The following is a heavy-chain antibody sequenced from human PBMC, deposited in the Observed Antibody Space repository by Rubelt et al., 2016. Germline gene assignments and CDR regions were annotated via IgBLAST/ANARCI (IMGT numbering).Heavy chain of an antibody. V-gene: IGHV3-48*03. CDR1: GFTFSSYE. J-gene: IGHJ4*02. D-gene: IGHD5-12*01. Sequence: EVQLVESGGGLVQPGGSLRLSCAASGFTFSSYEMNWVRQAPGKGLEWVSYISSSGSTIYYADSVKGRFTISRANAKNSLYLQMNGLRAEDTAVYYCARSDIVATITDYWGQGTLVTVSS. CDR3: ARSDIVATITDY. CDR2: ISSSGSTI.